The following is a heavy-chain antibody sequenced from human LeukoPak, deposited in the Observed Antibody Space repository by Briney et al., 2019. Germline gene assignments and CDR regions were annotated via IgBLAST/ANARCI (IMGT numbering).Heavy chain of an antibody. J-gene: IGHJ4*02. V-gene: IGHV1-69*01. CDR2: IIPIFGTA. CDR1: GGTFSTYA. CDR3: ARRAPTLDGSNLYYFDY. Sequence: SVKVSCKASGGTFSTYAINWVRQAPGQGLEWMGGIIPIFGTANYAQKFQGRVTITADESTTTAYMDLSRLRSEDTAVYYCARRAPTLDGSNLYYFDYWGQGTLVTVSS. D-gene: IGHD5-24*01.